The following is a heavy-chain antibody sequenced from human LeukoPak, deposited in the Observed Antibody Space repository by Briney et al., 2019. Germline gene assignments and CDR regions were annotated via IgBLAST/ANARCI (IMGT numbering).Heavy chain of an antibody. J-gene: IGHJ4*02. CDR2: IYSGGST. D-gene: IGHD6-13*01. CDR1: GFTFSSYS. V-gene: IGHV3-66*01. CDR3: ARGGPAAGRFDY. Sequence: TGGSLRLSCAASGFTFSSYSMNWVRQAPGKGLEWASVIYSGGSTYYADSVKGRFTISRDNSKNTLYLQMNSLRAEDTAVYYCARGGPAAGRFDYWGQGTLVTVSS.